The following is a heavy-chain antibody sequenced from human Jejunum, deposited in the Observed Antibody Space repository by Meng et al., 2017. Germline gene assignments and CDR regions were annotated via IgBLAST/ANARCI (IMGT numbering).Heavy chain of an antibody. D-gene: IGHD5-24*01. J-gene: IGHJ4*02. V-gene: IGHV1-2*06. CDR2: INPDNGVT. Sequence: QVQLVQSGAEVKKPGASVKASCKTSGDTFIGYYMHWVRQAPGQGLEWMGRINPDNGVTNSAQRFQGRVTMTRDTSITTAYMELNRLTSGDTAFYYCARGGRDDYNVPHYWGQGTLVTVSS. CDR1: GDTFIGYY. CDR3: ARGGRDDYNVPHY.